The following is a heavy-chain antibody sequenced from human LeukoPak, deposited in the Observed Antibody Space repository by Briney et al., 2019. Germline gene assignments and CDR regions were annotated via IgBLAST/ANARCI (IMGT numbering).Heavy chain of an antibody. V-gene: IGHV4-39*07. Sequence: PSETLSLTCTVSGGSISSSSYYWGWIRQPPGKGLEWIGSIYYSGSTYYNPSLKSRVTISVDTSKNQFSLKLSSVTAADTAVYYCARREYSSGWYGYNWFDPWGQGTLVTVSS. CDR1: GGSISSSSYY. CDR2: IYYSGST. D-gene: IGHD6-19*01. J-gene: IGHJ5*02. CDR3: ARREYSSGWYGYNWFDP.